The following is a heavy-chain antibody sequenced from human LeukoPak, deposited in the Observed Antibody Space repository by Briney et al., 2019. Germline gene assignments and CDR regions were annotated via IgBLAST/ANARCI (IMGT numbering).Heavy chain of an antibody. J-gene: IGHJ5*01. Sequence: PSETLSLTCTVSGGSISSYYWSWIRQPPGKGLEWIGYIYYSGSANYNPSLKSRVTISVDTSKTQFSLKLSSVTAADTAVYYCARGSSSWYGNWFDPWGQGTTVTVSS. CDR3: ARGSSSWYGNWFDP. CDR2: IYYSGSA. CDR1: GGSISSYY. V-gene: IGHV4-59*01. D-gene: IGHD6-13*01.